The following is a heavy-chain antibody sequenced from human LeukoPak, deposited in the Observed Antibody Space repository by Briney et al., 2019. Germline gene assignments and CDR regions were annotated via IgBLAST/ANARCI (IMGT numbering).Heavy chain of an antibody. CDR3: AKDREGSVAENPDY. CDR1: GSTFISYG. J-gene: IGHJ4*02. CDR2: INTDGSST. D-gene: IGHD6-19*01. V-gene: IGHV3-74*01. Sequence: GGSLRLSCAASGSTFISYGMQWVRQAPGKGLVWVSRINTDGSSTSYADSVKGRSTVSRDNAKNTVYLQVNSLRAEDTAVYYCAKDREGSVAENPDYWGQGTLVTVSS.